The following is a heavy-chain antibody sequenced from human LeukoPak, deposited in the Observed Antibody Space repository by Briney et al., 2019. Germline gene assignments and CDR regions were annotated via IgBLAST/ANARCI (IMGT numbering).Heavy chain of an antibody. CDR3: AKDRYCSSTSCPIDY. J-gene: IGHJ4*02. CDR1: GFTFSGYG. D-gene: IGHD2-2*01. V-gene: IGHV3-30*18. Sequence: GRSLRLSCAASGFTFSGYGMHWVRQAPGKGLEWVAVISYDGSNKYYADSVKGRFTISRDNSKNTLYLQMNSLRAEDTAVYYCAKDRYCSSTSCPIDYWGQGTLVTVSS. CDR2: ISYDGSNK.